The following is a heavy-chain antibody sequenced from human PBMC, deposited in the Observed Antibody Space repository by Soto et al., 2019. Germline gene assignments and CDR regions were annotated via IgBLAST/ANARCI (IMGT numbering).Heavy chain of an antibody. CDR2: INHSGST. V-gene: IGHV4-34*01. CDR1: GGSFSGYY. CDR3: ARGRAVRGVIRGPFDY. J-gene: IGHJ4*02. Sequence: QVQLQQWGAGLLKPSETLSLTCAVYGGSFSGYYWSWIRQPPGKGLEWIGEINHSGSTNYNPSLKRRVTISVDTSKNQFSLKLSSVTAADTAVYYCARGRAVRGVIRGPFDYWGQGTLVTVSS. D-gene: IGHD3-10*01.